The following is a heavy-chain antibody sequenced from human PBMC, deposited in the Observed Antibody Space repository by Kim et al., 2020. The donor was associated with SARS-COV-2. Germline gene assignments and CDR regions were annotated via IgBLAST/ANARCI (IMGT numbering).Heavy chain of an antibody. J-gene: IGHJ4*01. Sequence: GGSLRLSCAASGFTFSSYAMHWVRQAPGKGLEYVSAISSNGGSTYYANSVKGRFTISRDNSKNTLYLQMGSLRAEDMAVYYCARDPVDPTGFWSGYYDY. CDR2: ISSNGGST. CDR1: GFTFSSYA. V-gene: IGHV3-64*01. CDR3: ARDPVDPTGFWSGYYDY. D-gene: IGHD3-3*01.